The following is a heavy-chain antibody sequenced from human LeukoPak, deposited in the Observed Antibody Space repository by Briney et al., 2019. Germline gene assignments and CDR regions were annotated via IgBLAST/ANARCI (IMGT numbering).Heavy chain of an antibody. D-gene: IGHD6-6*01. CDR3: ARGGSITALPPSIFY. CDR1: GFTFSDYA. CDR2: ISYDGKNK. Sequence: PGGSLRLSCAASGFTFSDYAIHWVRQAPGKGLEWVTVISYDGKNKYYSDSVKGRFAISRDNSKNTLFLQMSSLRAEDTAVYYCARGGSITALPPSIFYWGQGTLVTVSS. V-gene: IGHV3-30*09. J-gene: IGHJ4*02.